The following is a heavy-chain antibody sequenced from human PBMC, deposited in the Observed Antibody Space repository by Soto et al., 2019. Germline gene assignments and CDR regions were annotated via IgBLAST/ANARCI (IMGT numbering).Heavy chain of an antibody. CDR3: ARLIARTYDYVWGSYRYFDY. CDR2: IYYSVT. V-gene: IGHV4-59*08. D-gene: IGHD3-16*02. CDR1: GGSISSYY. J-gene: IGHJ4*02. Sequence: SETLSLTXSVSGGSISSYYWSWIRQPPGKGLEWIAYIYYSVTSYNPSLKSRVSISLDTSKNQFSLKLSSVTAADTAVYYCARLIARTYDYVWGSYRYFDYWGQGTPVTVSS.